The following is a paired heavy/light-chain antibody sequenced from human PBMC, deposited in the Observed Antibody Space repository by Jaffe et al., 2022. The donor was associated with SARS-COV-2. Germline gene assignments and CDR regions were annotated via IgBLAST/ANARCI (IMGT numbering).Heavy chain of an antibody. J-gene: IGHJ4*02. CDR3: VRDCGTGCYFDF. CDR2: IRGDSRNI. V-gene: IGHV3-48*02. CDR1: GFTLSSHS. D-gene: IGHD1-26*01. Sequence: EVLLVESGGGLVQPGGSLRLSCAASGFTLSSHSMNWVRQAPGKGLEWISYIRGDSRNIYYADSVKGRFTISRDNAKNSLYLQMNSLRDEDTAVYYCVRDCGTGCYFDFWGQGTLVTVSS.
Light chain of an antibody. CDR2: NSN. CDR3: ATWDDGLNGRV. V-gene: IGLV1-44*01. J-gene: IGLJ3*02. Sequence: QSVLTQPPSASGTPGQRVTISCSGSSSNIGSYSVNWYQQVPGTAPKVLINNSNQRPSGVPDRFSGSKSGTSASLAISGLQSEDEADYYCATWDDGLNGRVFGGGTKLTVL. CDR1: SSNIGSYS.